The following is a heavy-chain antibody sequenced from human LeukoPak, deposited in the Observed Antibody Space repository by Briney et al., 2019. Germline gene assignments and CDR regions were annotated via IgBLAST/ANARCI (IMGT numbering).Heavy chain of an antibody. CDR1: GGSLSSNY. V-gene: IGHV4-4*07. CDR3: ARGGGDSLVITPFDY. J-gene: IGHJ4*02. D-gene: IGHD3-22*01. CDR2: LYNSGIT. Sequence: SETLSLTCTDPGGSLSSNYWSWIQHPAAQVLDWIGRLYNSGITNYKPSLKRRVTMSVDTSKNQFSLKLSSVTAADTAIYYCARGGGDSLVITPFDYWGQGTLVTVSS.